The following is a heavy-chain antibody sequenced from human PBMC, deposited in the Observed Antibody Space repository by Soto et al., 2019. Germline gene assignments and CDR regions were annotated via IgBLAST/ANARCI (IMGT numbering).Heavy chain of an antibody. D-gene: IGHD6-6*01. J-gene: IGHJ6*02. Sequence: ASVKVSCKASGGTFSSYAISWVRQAPGQGLEWMGGIIPIFGTANYAQKFQGRVTITADESTSTAYMELSSLRSEDTAVYYCARDGSSSSPDYYYYGMDVWGQRTTVTVSS. CDR2: IIPIFGTA. V-gene: IGHV1-69*13. CDR3: ARDGSSSSPDYYYYGMDV. CDR1: GGTFSSYA.